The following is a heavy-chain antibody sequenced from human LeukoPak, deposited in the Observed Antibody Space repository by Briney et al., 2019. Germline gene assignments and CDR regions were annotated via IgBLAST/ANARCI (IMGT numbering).Heavy chain of an antibody. CDR3: AKEVFWSGYYYPGFDY. CDR2: ISYDGSSK. V-gene: IGHV3-30*18. CDR1: GFTFSSYG. J-gene: IGHJ4*02. Sequence: GGSLRLSCAASGFTFSSYGMHWVRQAPGKGLEWVAVISYDGSSKYYADSVKGRFTISRDNSKNTLYLQMNSLRAEDTAVYYCAKEVFWSGYYYPGFDYWGQGTLVTVSS. D-gene: IGHD3-3*01.